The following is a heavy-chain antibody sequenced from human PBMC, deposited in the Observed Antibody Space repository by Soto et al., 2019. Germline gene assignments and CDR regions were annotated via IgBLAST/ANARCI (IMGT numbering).Heavy chain of an antibody. CDR1: GGSVSSGSYY. CDR2: IYYSGST. D-gene: IGHD6-6*01. J-gene: IGHJ4*02. Sequence: SETLSLTCTVSGGSVSSGSYYWSWIRQPPGKGLEWIGYIYYSGSTNYNPSLKSRVAISVDTSKNQFSLKLSSVTAADTAVYYCAREHSSSSSFDYWGQGTLLTVSS. CDR3: AREHSSSSSFDY. V-gene: IGHV4-61*01.